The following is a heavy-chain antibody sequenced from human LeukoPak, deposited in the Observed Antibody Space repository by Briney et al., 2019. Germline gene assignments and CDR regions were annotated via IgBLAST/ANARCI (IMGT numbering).Heavy chain of an antibody. J-gene: IGHJ4*02. V-gene: IGHV1-69*05. CDR2: ITPIFGTA. D-gene: IGHD3-22*01. CDR3: ATTYYYDSSGYYYGDY. CDR1: GGTFSSYA. Sequence: SVKVSCKASGGTFSSYAISWVRQAPGQGLEWMGGITPIFGTANYAQKFQGRVTFTTGESTSTAYMELSSLRSEDTAVYYCATTYYYDSSGYYYGDYWGQGTLVTVSS.